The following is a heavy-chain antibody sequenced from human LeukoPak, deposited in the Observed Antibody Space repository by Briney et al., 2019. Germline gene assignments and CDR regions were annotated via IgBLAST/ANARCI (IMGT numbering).Heavy chain of an antibody. Sequence: SETLSLTCTVSGGSISSYYWSWIRQPPGEGLEWIGYIYYSGRTNYNPSLTSRVTISVDTSKNQFSLKLSSVTAADTAVYYCARLGQQYGYLNWFDPWGQGTLVTVSS. J-gene: IGHJ5*02. D-gene: IGHD4-17*01. CDR1: GGSISSYY. CDR2: IYYSGRT. V-gene: IGHV4-59*01. CDR3: ARLGQQYGYLNWFDP.